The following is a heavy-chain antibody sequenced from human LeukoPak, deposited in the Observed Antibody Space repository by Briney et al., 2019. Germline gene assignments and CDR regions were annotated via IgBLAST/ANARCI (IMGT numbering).Heavy chain of an antibody. V-gene: IGHV4-59*12. CDR3: ASSVGTLGAFDV. CDR2: ICYSGTT. J-gene: IGHJ3*01. CDR1: GGSISNYC. D-gene: IGHD1-14*01. Sequence: SETLSLTCTVSGGSISNYCWSWIRQPPGKGLEWIGYICYSGTTNYNPSLKSRVTMSVDTSKNQFSLKLNSVTAADTAVYYCASSVGTLGAFDVWGQGTMVTVSS.